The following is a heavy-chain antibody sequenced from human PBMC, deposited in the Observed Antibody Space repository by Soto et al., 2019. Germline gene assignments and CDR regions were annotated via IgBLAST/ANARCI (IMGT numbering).Heavy chain of an antibody. Sequence: PSETLSLTCTVSGGSISSYYWSWIRQPPGEGLEWIGYIYYSGSTNHNPSLKSRVTISVDTSKSQFSLKLNSVTAADSAVYFCARLEGLATISYYFDFWGPGALVTVSA. CDR1: GGSISSYY. D-gene: IGHD3-9*01. CDR3: ARLEGLATISYYFDF. V-gene: IGHV4-59*08. J-gene: IGHJ4*02. CDR2: IYYSGST.